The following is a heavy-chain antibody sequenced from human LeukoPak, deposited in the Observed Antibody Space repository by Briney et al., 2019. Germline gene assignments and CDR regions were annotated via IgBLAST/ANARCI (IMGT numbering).Heavy chain of an antibody. J-gene: IGHJ6*02. D-gene: IGHD2-21*01. CDR3: AREVIKVGIYYYGMDV. CDR1: GYTFTGYY. V-gene: IGHV1-2*02. CDR2: INPNSGGT. Sequence: ASVKVSCKASGYTFTGYYMHWVRQAPGQGLEWMGWINPNSGGTNYAQKFQGRVTTTRDTSISTAYMELSRLRSDDTAVYYCAREVIKVGIYYYGMDVWGQGTTVTVSS.